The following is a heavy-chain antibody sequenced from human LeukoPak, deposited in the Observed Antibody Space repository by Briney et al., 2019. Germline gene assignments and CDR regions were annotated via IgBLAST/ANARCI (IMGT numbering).Heavy chain of an antibody. D-gene: IGHD6-19*01. J-gene: IGHJ3*02. Sequence: PSETLSLTCTVSGGSISSHYWSWIRQPPGKGLEWIGYIYYSGSTKYNPSLKSRVTISVDTSENQFSLKLSSVTAADTAVYYCARWGSSGWYGSAFDIWGQGTMVTVSS. CDR3: ARWGSSGWYGSAFDI. CDR1: GGSISSHY. V-gene: IGHV4-59*11. CDR2: IYYSGST.